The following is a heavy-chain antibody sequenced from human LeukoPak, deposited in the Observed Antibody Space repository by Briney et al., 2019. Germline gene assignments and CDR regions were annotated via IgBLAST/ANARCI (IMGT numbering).Heavy chain of an antibody. D-gene: IGHD3-10*01. V-gene: IGHV4-34*01. CDR3: ARARAKKTRGYFDY. Sequence: SETLSLTCAVYGGSFSGYYWSWIRQPPGKGLEWIWEINHSGSTNYNPSLKSRVTISVDTSKNQFSLKLSSVTAADTAVYYCARARAKKTRGYFDYWGQGTLVTVSS. CDR1: GGSFSGYY. J-gene: IGHJ4*02. CDR2: INHSGST.